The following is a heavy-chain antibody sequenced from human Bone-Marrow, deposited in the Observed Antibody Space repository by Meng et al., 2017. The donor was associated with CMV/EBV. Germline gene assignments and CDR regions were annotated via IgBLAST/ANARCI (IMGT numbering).Heavy chain of an antibody. CDR1: GYTFTAYY. J-gene: IGHJ5*02. Sequence: ASVKVSCKASGYTFTAYYIHWVRQAPGQGLEWMGWISAYNGDTNYARNLRGRVTMTTDTSTTTAYMELRSLRSDDTAVYYCARDLQYCGSTSCYDDCFDPWGQGTLVTVSS. CDR2: ISAYNGDT. D-gene: IGHD2-2*01. V-gene: IGHV1-18*04. CDR3: ARDLQYCGSTSCYDDCFDP.